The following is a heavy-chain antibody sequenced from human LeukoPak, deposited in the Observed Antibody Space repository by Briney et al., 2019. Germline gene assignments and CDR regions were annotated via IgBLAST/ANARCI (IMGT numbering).Heavy chain of an antibody. Sequence: ASVTVSCKASGYTFTGYYVHWVRQAPGQGLEWMGWINPNSGGTNYAQKFQGRVTMTRDTSISTAYMELSRLRSDDTAVYYCARDRASGYDLRLFDYWGQGTLVTVSS. V-gene: IGHV1-2*02. J-gene: IGHJ4*02. CDR1: GYTFTGYY. CDR2: INPNSGGT. D-gene: IGHD5-12*01. CDR3: ARDRASGYDLRLFDY.